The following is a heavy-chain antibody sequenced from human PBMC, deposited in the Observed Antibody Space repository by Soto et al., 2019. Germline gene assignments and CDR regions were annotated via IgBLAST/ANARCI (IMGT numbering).Heavy chain of an antibody. CDR3: RADGYNSYYFDY. CDR2: IIPIFGTA. V-gene: IGHV1-69*01. Sequence: QVQLVQSGAEVKKPGSSVKVSCKASGGTFSSYAISWVRQAPGQGLEWMGGIIPIFGTANYAQKFQGRVTIPADESTSTAYMELSSLRSEDTAVYYCRADGYNSYYFDYWGQGTLVTVAS. J-gene: IGHJ4*02. D-gene: IGHD5-12*01. CDR1: GGTFSSYA.